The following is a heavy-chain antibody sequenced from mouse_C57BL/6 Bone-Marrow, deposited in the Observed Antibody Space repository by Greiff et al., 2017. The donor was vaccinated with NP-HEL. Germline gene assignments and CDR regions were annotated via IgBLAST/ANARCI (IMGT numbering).Heavy chain of an antibody. CDR3: ARTGGYYLYYYAMDY. CDR2: IHPNSGST. D-gene: IGHD2-3*01. V-gene: IGHV1-64*01. CDR1: GYTFTSYW. J-gene: IGHJ4*01. Sequence: VQLQQPGAELVKPGASVKLSCKASGYTFTSYWMHWVKQRPGQGLEWIGMIHPNSGSTNYNEKFKSKATLTVDKSSSTAYMQLSSLTSEDSAVYYGARTGGYYLYYYAMDYWGQGTSVTVSS.